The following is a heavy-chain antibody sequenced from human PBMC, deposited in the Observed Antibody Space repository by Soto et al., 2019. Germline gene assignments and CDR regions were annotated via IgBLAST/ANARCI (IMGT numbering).Heavy chain of an antibody. V-gene: IGHV3-23*01. CDR1: GFTFSSYA. D-gene: IGHD3-10*01. CDR3: AKEGWFGELSYYYYGMDV. Sequence: GGSLRLSCAASGFTFSSYAMSWVRQAPGKGLEWVSAISGSGGSTYYADSVKGRFTISRDNSKNTLYLQMNSLRAEDTAVYYCAKEGWFGELSYYYYGMDVWGQGTTVTVSS. CDR2: ISGSGGST. J-gene: IGHJ6*02.